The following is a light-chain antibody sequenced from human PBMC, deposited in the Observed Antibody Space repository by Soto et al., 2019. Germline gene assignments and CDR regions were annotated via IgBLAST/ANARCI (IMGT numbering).Light chain of an antibody. Sequence: QSVLTQPASVSGSPGQSITISCTGPSSDVGSYNLVSWYQQYPGKAPKLIIFEVFKRPSGVSNRFSGSKSGNTASLTISGLQAEDEADYYCSSYTSSSTLVFGGGTKLTVL. CDR2: EVF. CDR1: SSDVGSYNL. CDR3: SSYTSSSTLV. V-gene: IGLV2-14*02. J-gene: IGLJ3*02.